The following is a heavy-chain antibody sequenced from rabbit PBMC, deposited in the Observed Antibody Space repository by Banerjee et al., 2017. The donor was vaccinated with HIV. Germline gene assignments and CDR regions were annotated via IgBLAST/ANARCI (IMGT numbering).Heavy chain of an antibody. Sequence: QEQLVESGGGLVQPEGSLTLTCTASGFSLSSSYYMCWVRQAPGKGLEWIGCNNTISNSAYYASWAKGRFTISSHNAQNTLYLQLNSLTAADTATYFCARGDSSINWGLNLWGPGTLVTVS. V-gene: IGHV1S45*01. CDR3: ARGDSSINWGLNL. CDR2: NNTISNSA. J-gene: IGHJ4*01. CDR1: GFSLSSSYY. D-gene: IGHD1-1*01.